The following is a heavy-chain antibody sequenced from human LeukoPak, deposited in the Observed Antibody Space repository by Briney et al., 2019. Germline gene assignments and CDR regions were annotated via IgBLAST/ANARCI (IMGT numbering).Heavy chain of an antibody. J-gene: IGHJ5*02. CDR1: GYTFTGYY. CDR2: INPNSGGT. Sequence: ASVKVSCKASGYTFTGYYMHWVRQAPAQGLEWMGWINPNSGGTNYAQKFQGRVTMTRDTSISTAYMELSRLRSDDTAVYYCARGGWFGELYEANWFDPWGQGTLVTVSS. D-gene: IGHD3-10*01. V-gene: IGHV1-2*02. CDR3: ARGGWFGELYEANWFDP.